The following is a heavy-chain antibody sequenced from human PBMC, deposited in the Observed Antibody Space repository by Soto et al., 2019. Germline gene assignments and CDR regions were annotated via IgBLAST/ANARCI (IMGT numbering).Heavy chain of an antibody. CDR3: ARDLRIGEVVVAATIDY. CDR1: GFTFSSYS. D-gene: IGHD2-15*01. V-gene: IGHV3-21*01. J-gene: IGHJ4*02. CDR2: ISSSSSYI. Sequence: GGSLRLSCAASGFTFSSYSMNWVRQAPGKGLEWVSSISSSSSYIYYADSVKGRFTISRDNAKNSLYLQMNSLRAEDTAVYYCARDLRIGEVVVAATIDYWGQGTLVTVSS.